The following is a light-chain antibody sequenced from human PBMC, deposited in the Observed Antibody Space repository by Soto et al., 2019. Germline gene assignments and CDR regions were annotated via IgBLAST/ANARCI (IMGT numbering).Light chain of an antibody. J-gene: IGKJ1*01. CDR2: DAS. CDR3: QQYSSFWT. V-gene: IGKV2-28*01. CDR1: QSLLHSNGYNY. Sequence: EIVMTQSPLTLPVTPGEPASISCRSSQSLLHSNGYNYLDWYLQKPGQSPQLLIFDASSLESGVPSRFSGSGSGTEFILTISSLQPDDFATYYCQQYSSFWTFGQGTKVDIK.